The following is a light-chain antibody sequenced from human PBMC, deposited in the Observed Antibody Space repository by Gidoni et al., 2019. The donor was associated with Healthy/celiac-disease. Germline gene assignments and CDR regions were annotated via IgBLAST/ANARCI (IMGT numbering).Light chain of an antibody. CDR2: AAS. Sequence: DIQITQSPSSLSASVGDKGTLTCRASQSISSYLNWYQQKPGKAPKLLIYAASSLPTGVPSRFSGSGSGTDFTLTISSLQPEDFAIYYCQQRYNTPLTFGQGTRLEIK. V-gene: IGKV1-39*01. CDR1: QSISSY. CDR3: QQRYNTPLT. J-gene: IGKJ5*01.